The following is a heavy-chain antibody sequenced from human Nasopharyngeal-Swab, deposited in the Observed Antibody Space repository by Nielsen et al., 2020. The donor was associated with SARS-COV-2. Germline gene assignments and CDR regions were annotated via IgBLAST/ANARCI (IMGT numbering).Heavy chain of an antibody. Sequence: ETLSLTCAASGFTFSAFTMTWVRQAPGKGVEWLSYITGTSDSIRYADAVKGRFTMSRDNAKNSLFLQMNVLTAEDTAVYYCARERGGCYGDYWGQGTLVTVSS. CDR1: GFTFSAFT. J-gene: IGHJ4*02. D-gene: IGHD2-15*01. CDR3: ARERGGCYGDY. CDR2: ITGTSDSI. V-gene: IGHV3-48*04.